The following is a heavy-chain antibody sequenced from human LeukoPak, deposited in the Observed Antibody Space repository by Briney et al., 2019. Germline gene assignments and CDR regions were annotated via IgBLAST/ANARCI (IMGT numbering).Heavy chain of an antibody. J-gene: IGHJ5*02. CDR3: AKGSRSSGWYNWFDP. CDR1: RFTFDDYA. V-gene: IGHV3-9*03. CDR2: ISWNSGSI. D-gene: IGHD6-19*01. Sequence: SLRLSCATPRFTFDDYAMHWIRQAPGKGLKRVSRISWNSGSIGYADSVKGRFTISRDNAKNSLYLQMNSLRAEDMALYYCAKGSRSSGWYNWFDPWGQGTLVTVSS.